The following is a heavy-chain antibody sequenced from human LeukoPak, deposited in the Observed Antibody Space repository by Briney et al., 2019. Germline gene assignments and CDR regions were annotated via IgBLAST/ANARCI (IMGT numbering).Heavy chain of an antibody. Sequence: ASVKVSCKASGYTFTGYCMHWVRQAPGQGLEWMGWINPNSGGTNYAQKFQGRVTMTRDTSISTAYMEQSRLRSDDTAVYYCARDLNRSFDYWGQGTLVTVSS. CDR3: ARDLNRSFDY. V-gene: IGHV1-2*02. CDR1: GYTFTGYC. J-gene: IGHJ4*02. CDR2: INPNSGGT. D-gene: IGHD1-14*01.